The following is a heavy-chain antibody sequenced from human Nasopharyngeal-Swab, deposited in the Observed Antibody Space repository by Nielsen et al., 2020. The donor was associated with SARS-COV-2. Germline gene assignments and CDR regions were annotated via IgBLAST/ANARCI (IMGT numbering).Heavy chain of an antibody. CDR2: VYFDGTT. J-gene: IGHJ5*02. CDR1: GGSINRNSYY. CDR3: ARRKTSPYFDP. V-gene: IGHV4-39*01. Sequence: SETLSLTCTASGGSINRNSYYWGWIRQTPGKGLEWIGSVYFDGTTYYNPSLKTRVTISVDTSKNQFSVRLTSVTAADTAVYFCARRKTSPYFDPWGQGTLVTVSS.